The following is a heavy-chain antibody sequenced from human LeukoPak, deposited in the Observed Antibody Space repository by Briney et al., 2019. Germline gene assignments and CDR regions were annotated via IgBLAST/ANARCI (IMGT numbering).Heavy chain of an antibody. V-gene: IGHV4-61*02. CDR1: GGSISTSSYY. Sequence: SETLSLTCTVSGGSISTSSYYWSWIRQPAGKGLEWIGRIYTSGSTNYNPSLKSRVTMSVDTSKNQFSLKLSSVTAADTAVYYCARVQGDILTGYYKTPWGQGTLVTVSS. CDR2: IYTSGST. D-gene: IGHD3-9*01. CDR3: ARVQGDILTGYYKTP. J-gene: IGHJ5*02.